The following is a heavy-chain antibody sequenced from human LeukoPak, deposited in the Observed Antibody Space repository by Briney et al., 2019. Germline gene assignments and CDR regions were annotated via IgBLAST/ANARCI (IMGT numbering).Heavy chain of an antibody. J-gene: IGHJ5*02. CDR2: IKQDGSEK. CDR3: ARRYCSGGSCYANWFDP. V-gene: IGHV3-7*03. Sequence: GGSLRLSCAASGFTFSSYWMSWVRQAPGKGLEWVANIKQDGSEKYYVDSVKGQFTISRDNAKNSLYLQMNSLRAEDTAVYYCARRYCSGGSCYANWFDPWGQGTLVTVSS. D-gene: IGHD2-15*01. CDR1: GFTFSSYW.